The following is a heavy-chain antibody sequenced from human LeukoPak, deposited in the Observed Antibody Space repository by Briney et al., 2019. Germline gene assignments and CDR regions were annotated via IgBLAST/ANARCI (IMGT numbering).Heavy chain of an antibody. CDR1: GYTFTSYG. Sequence: GASVKVSCKASGYTFTSYGISWVRQAPGQGLEWVGYINPRDGGTSSPPNFRGRATMTTDASSSTVYMELSRLTSDDTAIYYCARAGNGLLSKDLDYWGQGTLVTVSS. CDR2: INPRDGGT. V-gene: IGHV1-2*02. D-gene: IGHD2-15*01. CDR3: ARAGNGLLSKDLDY. J-gene: IGHJ4*02.